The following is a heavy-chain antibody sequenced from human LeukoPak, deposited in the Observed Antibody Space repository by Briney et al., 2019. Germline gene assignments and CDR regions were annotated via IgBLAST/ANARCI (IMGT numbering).Heavy chain of an antibody. CDR2: IYGGGTNT. CDR3: AKRITEAAGIYFDS. Sequence: GGSLRLSCAGSGFSFSSFAMTWVRQAPGKGPEWVSTIYGGGTNTFYADSVKGRFTISRGDSKNMQFLEMDSLRPEDTAVYFCAKRITEAAGIYFDSWGQGTLVTVSS. CDR1: GFSFSSFA. V-gene: IGHV3-23*01. D-gene: IGHD6-19*01. J-gene: IGHJ4*02.